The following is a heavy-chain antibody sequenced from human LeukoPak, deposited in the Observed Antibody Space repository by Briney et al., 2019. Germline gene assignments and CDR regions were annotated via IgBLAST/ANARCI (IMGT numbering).Heavy chain of an antibody. V-gene: IGHV1-18*01. J-gene: IGHJ3*02. CDR1: GGTFYNYA. CDR2: ISGYNGNT. D-gene: IGHD3-22*01. Sequence: ASVKVSCKASGGTFYNYAISWVRQAPGQGLEWMGWISGYNGNTNYAQKLQGRVTMTTDTSTSTAYMELRSLKSDDTAVYYCASLKNYYDSSGYLVTDAFDIWGQGTMVTVSS. CDR3: ASLKNYYDSSGYLVTDAFDI.